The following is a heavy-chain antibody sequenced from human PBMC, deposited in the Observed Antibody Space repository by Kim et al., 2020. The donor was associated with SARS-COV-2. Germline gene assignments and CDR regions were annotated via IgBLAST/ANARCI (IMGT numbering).Heavy chain of an antibody. CDR3: ARESVWGSLYYYYYGMDV. CDR1: GGSISSGSYY. Sequence: SETLSLTCTVSGGSISSGSYYWSRIRQPAGKGLEWIGRIYTSGSTNYNPSLKSRVTISVDTSKNQFSLKLSSVTAADTAVYYCARESVWGSLYYYYYGMDVWGQGTTVTVSS. J-gene: IGHJ6*02. V-gene: IGHV4-61*02. D-gene: IGHD3-16*01. CDR2: IYTSGST.